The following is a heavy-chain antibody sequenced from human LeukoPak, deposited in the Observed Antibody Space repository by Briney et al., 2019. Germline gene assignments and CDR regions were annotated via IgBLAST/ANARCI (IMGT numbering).Heavy chain of an antibody. V-gene: IGHV5-51*01. Sequence: GESLKISCKGSGYSFPNFWIGWLRQMPGKGLEWMGIIYPGDSDTRYSPSFQGQVTISADKSISTAYLQWSSLKASDTAMYYCARLMPAAMLGAFDIWGQGTMLTVSS. J-gene: IGHJ3*02. CDR3: ARLMPAAMLGAFDI. CDR2: IYPGDSDT. CDR1: GYSFPNFW. D-gene: IGHD2-2*01.